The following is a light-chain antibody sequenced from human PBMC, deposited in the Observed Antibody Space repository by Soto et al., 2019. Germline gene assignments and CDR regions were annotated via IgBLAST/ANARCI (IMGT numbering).Light chain of an antibody. J-gene: IGLJ3*02. CDR2: EGS. CDR1: SSDVEIYNL. V-gene: IGLV2-23*01. CDR3: CSYAGSSTWV. Sequence: QSALTQPASVSGSPGQSITISCTGTSSDVEIYNLVSWYQQHPGKTPKLMIYEGSKRPSGVSNRFSGSKSGNTASLTISGLQAEDEADYYCCSYAGSSTWVFGGGTKLTVL.